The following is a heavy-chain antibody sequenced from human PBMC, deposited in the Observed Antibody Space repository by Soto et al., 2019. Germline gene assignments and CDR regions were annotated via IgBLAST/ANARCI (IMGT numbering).Heavy chain of an antibody. J-gene: IGHJ4*02. CDR1: GYTFTSYA. Sequence: ASVKVSCKCSGYTFTSYAMHWVRQALGRRLEWMGWINAGNGNTKYSQKFQGRVTITRDTSANTAYMELNSLRSEDTVWYYYAGVFSKDLWSFYYEYYFAYWGQGTLVNVSS. D-gene: IGHD3-3*01. CDR2: INAGNGNT. V-gene: IGHV1-3*01. CDR3: AGVFSKDLWSFYYEYYFAY.